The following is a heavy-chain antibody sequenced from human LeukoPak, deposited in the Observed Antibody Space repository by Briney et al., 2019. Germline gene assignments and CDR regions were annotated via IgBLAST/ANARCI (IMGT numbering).Heavy chain of an antibody. CDR2: IYYSGST. J-gene: IGHJ5*02. V-gene: IGHV4-59*01. CDR1: GGSISSYY. D-gene: IGHD3-10*01. CDR3: ARESITMVRGVITTGLDP. Sequence: PSETLSLTCTVSGGSISSYYWSWIRQPPGKGLEWIGYIYYSGSTNYNPSLKSRVTISVDTSKNQFSLKLSSVTAADTAVYYCARESITMVRGVITTGLDPWGQGTLVTVSS.